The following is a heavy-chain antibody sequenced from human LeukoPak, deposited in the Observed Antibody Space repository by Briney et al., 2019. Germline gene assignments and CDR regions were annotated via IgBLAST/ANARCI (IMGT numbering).Heavy chain of an antibody. Sequence: ASVKFSCKTSGDSCTGFYIHWGRQAPGQGLEWMGWIHPRRGDTNYAQKFQGRVTMTRDTSISTAYLDLSSLRSDDTAVYYCARDGDYGTGSYYRGCIDSWGQGTPVTVSP. D-gene: IGHD3-10*01. V-gene: IGHV1-2*02. J-gene: IGHJ4*02. CDR2: IHPRRGDT. CDR3: ARDGDYGTGSYYRGCIDS. CDR1: GDSCTGFY.